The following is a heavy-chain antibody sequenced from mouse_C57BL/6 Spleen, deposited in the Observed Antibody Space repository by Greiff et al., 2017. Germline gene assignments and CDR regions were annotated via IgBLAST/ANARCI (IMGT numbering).Heavy chain of an antibody. D-gene: IGHD3-3*01. J-gene: IGHJ2*01. CDR2: IDPSDSYT. CDR1: GYTFTSYW. CDR3: ARTGGTRYFDY. Sequence: QVHVKQPGAELVRPGTSVKLSCKASGYTFTSYWMHWVKQRPGQGLEWIGVIDPSDSYTNYNQKFKGKATLTVDTSSSTAYMQLSSLTSEDSAVYYCARTGGTRYFDYGGQGTTLTVSS. V-gene: IGHV1-59*01.